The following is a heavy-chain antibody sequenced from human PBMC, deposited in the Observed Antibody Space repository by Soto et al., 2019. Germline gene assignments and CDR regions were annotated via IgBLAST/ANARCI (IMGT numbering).Heavy chain of an antibody. CDR2: ISGSGGST. CDR1: GFTFSSYA. D-gene: IGHD6-19*01. Sequence: GGSLRLSCAASGFTFSSYAMHWVRQAPGKGLEWVAVISGSGGSTYYADSVKGRFTISRDNSKNTLYLQMNSLRAEDTAVYYCAKDLGSGWDYFDYWGQGTLVTVSS. J-gene: IGHJ4*02. V-gene: IGHV3-23*01. CDR3: AKDLGSGWDYFDY.